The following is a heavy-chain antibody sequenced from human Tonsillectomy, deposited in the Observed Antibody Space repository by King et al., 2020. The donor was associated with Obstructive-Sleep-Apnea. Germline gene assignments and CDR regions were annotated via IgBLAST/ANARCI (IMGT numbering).Heavy chain of an antibody. D-gene: IGHD6-13*01. V-gene: IGHV5-10-1*03. J-gene: IGHJ6*02. CDR3: ASYRSEQQLVPGIHYYYYGMDV. Sequence: QLVQSGAEVKKPGESLRISCKGSGYSFTSYWISWVRQMPGKGLEWMGRIDPSDSYTNYSPSFQGHVTISADKSITTAYLQWSSLKASDTAMYYCASYRSEQQLVPGIHYYYYGMDVWGQGTTVTVSS. CDR2: IDPSDSYT. CDR1: GYSFTSYW.